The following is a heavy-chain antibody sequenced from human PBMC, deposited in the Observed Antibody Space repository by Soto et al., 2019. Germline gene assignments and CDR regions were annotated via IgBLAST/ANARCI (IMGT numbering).Heavy chain of an antibody. CDR2: ISGSGGST. CDR1: GFTFSSYA. CDR3: AKDQGYDILTGYYLTTVYYYYGMDV. Sequence: EVQLLESGGGLVQPGGSLRLSCAASGFTFSSYAMSWVRQAPGKGLEWVSAISGSGGSTYYADSVKGRFTISRDNSKNTLYLQMNSLRAEDTAVYYCAKDQGYDILTGYYLTTVYYYYGMDVWGQGTTVTVSS. J-gene: IGHJ6*02. V-gene: IGHV3-23*01. D-gene: IGHD3-9*01.